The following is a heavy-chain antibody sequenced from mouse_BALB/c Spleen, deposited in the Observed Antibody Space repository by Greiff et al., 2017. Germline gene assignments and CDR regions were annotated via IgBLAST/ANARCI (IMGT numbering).Heavy chain of an antibody. Sequence: VQLQQSGAELVKPGASVKLSCTASGFNIKDNYMHWVKQRPEQGLEWIGRIDPANGNTKYDPKLQGKATIKADTSSNTAYLPLSSLTSEATAVYYCARSSGRSLMDYWGQGTSVTVSS. CDR3: ARSSGRSLMDY. V-gene: IGHV14-3*02. D-gene: IGHD1-1*01. CDR2: IDPANGNT. CDR1: GFNIKDNY. J-gene: IGHJ4*01.